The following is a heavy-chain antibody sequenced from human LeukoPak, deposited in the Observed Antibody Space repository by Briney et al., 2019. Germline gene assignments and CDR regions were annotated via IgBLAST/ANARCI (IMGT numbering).Heavy chain of an antibody. CDR2: IIETGASP. J-gene: IGHJ4*02. V-gene: IGHV3-23*01. Sequence: PGGSLRLSCAASGFSFSLYAMNWVRQAPGKELEWVSTIIETGASPYYADSVRGRFTVSRDSSKNMFYLQMNSLRAEDTAIYYCARRGAGSGGLDYWGQGTLVTVSS. CDR3: ARRGAGSGGLDY. CDR1: GFSFSLYA. D-gene: IGHD6-19*01.